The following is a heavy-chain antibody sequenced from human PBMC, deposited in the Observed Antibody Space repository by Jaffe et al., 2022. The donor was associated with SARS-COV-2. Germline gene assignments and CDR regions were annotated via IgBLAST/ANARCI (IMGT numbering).Heavy chain of an antibody. CDR3: AHGAQYYYDSSGYSTPYYFDY. D-gene: IGHD3-22*01. J-gene: IGHJ4*02. CDR2: IDWDDDK. Sequence: QVTLRESGPALVKPTQTLTLTCTFSGFSLSTSGMCVSWIRQPPGKALEWLALIDWDDDKYYSTSLKTRLTISKDTSKNQVVLTMTNMDPVDTATYYCAHGAQYYYDSSGYSTPYYFDYWGQGTLVTVSS. V-gene: IGHV2-70*01. CDR1: GFSLSTSGMC.